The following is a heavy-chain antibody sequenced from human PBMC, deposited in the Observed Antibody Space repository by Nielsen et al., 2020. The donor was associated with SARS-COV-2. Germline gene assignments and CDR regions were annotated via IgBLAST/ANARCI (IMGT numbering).Heavy chain of an antibody. CDR3: ARDTPIVVVNPGAFDI. D-gene: IGHD3-22*01. J-gene: IGHJ3*02. CDR2: IYYSGST. CDR1: GGSISSSSYY. Sequence: SETLSLTCTVSGGSISSSSYYWGWIRQPPGKGLEWIGSIYYSGSTYYNPSLKSRVTISVDTSKNQFSLKLSSVTAADTAVYYCARDTPIVVVNPGAFDIWGQGTMVTVSS. V-gene: IGHV4-39*07.